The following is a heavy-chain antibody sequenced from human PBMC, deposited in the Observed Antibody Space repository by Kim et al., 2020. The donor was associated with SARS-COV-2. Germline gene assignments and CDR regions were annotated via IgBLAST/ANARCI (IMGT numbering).Heavy chain of an antibody. CDR3: ARGPNYSPFDY. CDR2: K. V-gene: IGHV3-48*03. Sequence: KYYADSEMYQFTISREHDKNSLYLQMNSQRAEDTAVYYCARGPNYSPFDYWGQGTLVTVSS. J-gene: IGHJ4*02. D-gene: IGHD4-4*01.